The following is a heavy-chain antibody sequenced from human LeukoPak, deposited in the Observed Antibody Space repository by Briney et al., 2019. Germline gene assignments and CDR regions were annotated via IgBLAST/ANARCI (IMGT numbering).Heavy chain of an antibody. Sequence: GGSLRLSCAASGFTFSGYGMNWVRQAPGKGLEWVAVISVDGSDKYYADSVKGRFAISRDNSNNTLYLQMNSLRVEDTAMYYCARGSFFSTARWFDPWGQGTLVTVSS. V-gene: IGHV3-33*01. CDR2: ISVDGSDK. J-gene: IGHJ5*02. CDR1: GFTFSGYG. CDR3: ARGSFFSTARWFDP. D-gene: IGHD3/OR15-3a*01.